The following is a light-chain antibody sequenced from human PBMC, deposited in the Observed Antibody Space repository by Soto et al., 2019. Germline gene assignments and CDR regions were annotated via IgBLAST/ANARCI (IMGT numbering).Light chain of an antibody. CDR1: QSVTSSY. Sequence: EVVLTQSPGTLSLSPGERATLSCRASQSVTSSYLAWYQQKPGQAPRLLIYGASTRATGIPDRFSASGSGTDFTLTISRLEPDEVVVYDCQPHGCFPFPFGAVTNVAI. CDR2: GAS. J-gene: IGKJ3*01. CDR3: QPHGCFPFP. V-gene: IGKV3-20*01.